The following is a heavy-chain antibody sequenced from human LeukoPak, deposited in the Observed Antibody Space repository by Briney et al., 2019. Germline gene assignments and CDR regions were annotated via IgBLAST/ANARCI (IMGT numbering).Heavy chain of an antibody. Sequence: QPGGSLRLSCAASGFTFSSYWLHWVRQAPGKGLVWVSHIKSDGSSTNYADSVKGRFTISRDNAKNTLYLQMNSLRVEDAAVYYCATVGGVSGRAFDMWGQGTVVTVSS. J-gene: IGHJ3*02. D-gene: IGHD2-8*01. CDR2: IKSDGSST. V-gene: IGHV3-74*01. CDR3: ATVGGVSGRAFDM. CDR1: GFTFSSYW.